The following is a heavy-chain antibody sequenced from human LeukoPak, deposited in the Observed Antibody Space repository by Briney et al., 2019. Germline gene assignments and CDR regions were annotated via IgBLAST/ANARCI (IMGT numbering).Heavy chain of an antibody. D-gene: IGHD5-12*01. CDR3: ARVEEWLPDY. V-gene: IGHV3-21*01. J-gene: IGHJ4*02. CDR1: GFTFSSYS. CDR2: ISSSSSYI. Sequence: GGSLRLSCAASGFTFSSYSMNWVRQAPGKGLEWVSSISSSSSYIYYADSVKGRFTISRDNTKNSLYLQMNSLRAEDTAVYYCARVEEWLPDYWGQGTLVTVSS.